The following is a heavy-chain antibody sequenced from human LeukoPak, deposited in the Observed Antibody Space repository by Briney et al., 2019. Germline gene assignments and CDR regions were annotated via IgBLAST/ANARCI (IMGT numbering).Heavy chain of an antibody. D-gene: IGHD4-17*01. V-gene: IGHV4-59*01. CDR3: ARVFRSDYGIDY. CDR2: ISDSGST. Sequence: SETLSLTCTVSGGSISSYYWSWLRQPPGKGLEWIGYISDSGSTNHNPSLKSRVIISVDTSKNQFSLKLRYVTAADTAVYYCARVFRSDYGIDYWGQGTLVTVSS. CDR1: GGSISSYY. J-gene: IGHJ4*02.